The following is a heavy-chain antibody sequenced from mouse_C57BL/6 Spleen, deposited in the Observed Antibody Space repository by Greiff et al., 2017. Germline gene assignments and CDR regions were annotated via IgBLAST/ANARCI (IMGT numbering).Heavy chain of an antibody. CDR2: ISDGGSYT. V-gene: IGHV5-4*01. CDR1: GFTFSSYA. Sequence: EVKVVESGGGLVKPGGSLKLSCAASGFTFSSYAMSWVRQTPEKRLEWVATISDGGSYTYYPDNVKGRFTISRDNAKNNLYLQMSHLKSEDTAMYYCARDEENYGSTFDYWGQGTTLTVSS. D-gene: IGHD1-1*01. J-gene: IGHJ2*01. CDR3: ARDEENYGSTFDY.